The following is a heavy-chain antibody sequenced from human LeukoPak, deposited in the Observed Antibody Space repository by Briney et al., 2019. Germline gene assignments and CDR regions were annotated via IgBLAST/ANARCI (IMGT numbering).Heavy chain of an antibody. J-gene: IGHJ4*02. CDR3: AKDGDTVTTGPWDY. Sequence: GGCLRLSCAASGFTFSSYAMSWVRQAPGKGLEWDSAISGSGGSTYYADSVKGRFTISRDNSKNTLYLQMNSLRVEDTAVYYCAKDGDTVTTGPWDYWGQGTLVTVSS. CDR2: ISGSGGST. V-gene: IGHV3-23*01. D-gene: IGHD4-17*01. CDR1: GFTFSSYA.